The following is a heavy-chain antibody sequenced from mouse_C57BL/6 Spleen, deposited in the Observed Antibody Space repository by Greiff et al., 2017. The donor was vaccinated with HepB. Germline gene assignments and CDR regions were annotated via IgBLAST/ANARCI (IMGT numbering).Heavy chain of an antibody. V-gene: IGHV1-64*01. Sequence: QVQLQQPGAELVKPGASVKLSCKASGYTFTSYWMHWVKQRPGQGLEWIGMIHPNSGSTNYNEKFKSKATVTVDNSSSTAYMQLSSLRSADSAVYYCAREDGYYEGYYAMDYWGQGTSVTVSS. J-gene: IGHJ4*01. CDR2: IHPNSGST. D-gene: IGHD2-3*01. CDR3: AREDGYYEGYYAMDY. CDR1: GYTFTSYW.